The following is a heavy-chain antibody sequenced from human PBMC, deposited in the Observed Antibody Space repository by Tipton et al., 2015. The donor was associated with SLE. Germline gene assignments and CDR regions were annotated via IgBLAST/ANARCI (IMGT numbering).Heavy chain of an antibody. Sequence: VQLVQSGAEVKKPGESLKISCKGSGYSFTSYWIGWVRQMPGKGLEWMGIIYPGDSDTRYSPPFQGQVTISADKSIITAYLHVSSLKASDTAMYYCARHSGAPYYYDSSGYDYWGQGTLVTVSS. CDR1: GYSFTSYW. CDR3: ARHSGAPYYYDSSGYDY. V-gene: IGHV5-51*01. J-gene: IGHJ4*02. D-gene: IGHD3-22*01. CDR2: IYPGDSDT.